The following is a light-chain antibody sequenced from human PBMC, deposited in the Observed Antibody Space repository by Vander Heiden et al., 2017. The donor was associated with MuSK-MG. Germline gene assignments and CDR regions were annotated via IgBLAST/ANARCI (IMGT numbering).Light chain of an antibody. CDR2: GAS. V-gene: IGKV3-20*01. CDR3: QQDGSSPWT. CDR1: QSVSSSY. J-gene: IGKJ1*01. Sequence: EIVLTQSPGTLSLSPGERATLSCRASQSVSSSYLAWYQQKPGQAPRLLIYGASSSATGIPDRFSGSGSGTDFTLTISSLEPEDFAVYYCQQDGSSPWTFGQWTKVEIK.